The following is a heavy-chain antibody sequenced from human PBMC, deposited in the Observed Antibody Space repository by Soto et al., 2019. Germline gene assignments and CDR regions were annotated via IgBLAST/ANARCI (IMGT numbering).Heavy chain of an antibody. CDR1: GFTFSSYG. J-gene: IGHJ6*02. CDR2: ISYDGSNK. Sequence: VGSLRLSCAASGFTFSSYGMHWVRQAPGKGLEWVAVISYDGSNKYYADSVKGRFTISRDNSKNTLYLQMNSLRAEDTAVYYCAKVKGLWFGEQYGMDVWGQGTTVTVSS. D-gene: IGHD3-10*01. V-gene: IGHV3-30*18. CDR3: AKVKGLWFGEQYGMDV.